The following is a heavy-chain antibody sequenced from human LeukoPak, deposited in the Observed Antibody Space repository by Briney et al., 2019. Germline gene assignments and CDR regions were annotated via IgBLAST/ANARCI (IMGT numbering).Heavy chain of an antibody. CDR3: AGRHLAYCGGGCP. J-gene: IGHJ5*02. D-gene: IGHD2-21*02. CDR1: GFTVSGNY. V-gene: IGHV3-66*01. CDR2: IYSGGGT. Sequence: PGGSLRLSCAASGFTVSGNYMSGVRQAPGKGLEGVSVIYSGGGTSYAGSVMGRFTISRDKSKDTLYLQMNSLRAEDTAVYYCAGRHLAYCGGGCPWGQGTLVTVSS.